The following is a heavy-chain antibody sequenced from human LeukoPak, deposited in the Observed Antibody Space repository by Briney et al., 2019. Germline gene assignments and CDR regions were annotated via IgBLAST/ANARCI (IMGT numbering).Heavy chain of an antibody. CDR3: ARGQKYRNGYTVTELGSGYFAY. Sequence: SETLSLTCSVSGGSISSSSNYWGWIRQPPGKGLEWIGNIYNRGSTYYNPSLKSRVTISVDTSKNQFSLTLSSVTTADAAVYYCARGQKYRNGYTVTELGSGYFAYWGQGTLVTVSS. CDR2: IYNRGST. CDR1: GGSISSSSNY. D-gene: IGHD5-18*01. V-gene: IGHV4-39*07. J-gene: IGHJ4*02.